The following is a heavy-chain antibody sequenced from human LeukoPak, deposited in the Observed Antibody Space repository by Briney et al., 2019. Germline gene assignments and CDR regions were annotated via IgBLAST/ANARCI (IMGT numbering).Heavy chain of an antibody. V-gene: IGHV4-59*01. CDR1: GGSISSYY. CDR2: IYYSGST. D-gene: IGHD2-2*01. J-gene: IGHJ6*03. CDR3: ARSRLLGRGYCSSTSCSDYYYYYMDV. Sequence: SETLSLTCTVSGGSISSYYWSWIRQPPGKGLEWIGYIYYSGSTNYNPSPKSRVTISVDTSKNQFSLKLSSVTAADTAVYYCARSRLLGRGYCSSTSCSDYYYYYMDVWGKGTTVTVSS.